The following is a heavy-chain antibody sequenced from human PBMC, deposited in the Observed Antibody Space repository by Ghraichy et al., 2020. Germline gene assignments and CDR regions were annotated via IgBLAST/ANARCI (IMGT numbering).Heavy chain of an antibody. D-gene: IGHD4/OR15-4a*01. J-gene: IGHJ4*02. CDR1: GGSIKGGNFS. CDR2: FFQSGST. CDR3: ARGLRSLTMPFDY. Sequence: SETLSLSCSVSGGSIKGGNFSWAWIRQPPGKGLEWIGYFFQSGSTLYNSSLKSRVSISVDWSKNQFSLNINSVTAADTATYFCARGLRSLTMPFDYWGQGRLVTVSS. V-gene: IGHV4-30-2*01.